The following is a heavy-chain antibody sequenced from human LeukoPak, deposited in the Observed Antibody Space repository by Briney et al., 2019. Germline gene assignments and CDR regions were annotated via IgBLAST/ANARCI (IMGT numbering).Heavy chain of an antibody. CDR3: AREIPYPDCSSSGCYGPWDY. J-gene: IGHJ4*02. Sequence: VTSVKVSCKASGYSFTSFGLSWLRQAPGQGLEWMGWISTNTGNTDYAQKFQDRVTLTTDTSTTTAYMELRSLTSDDTAVYSCAREIPYPDCSSSGCYGPWDYWGQGTLVLVSS. D-gene: IGHD2-2*01. CDR2: ISTNTGNT. V-gene: IGHV1-18*01. CDR1: GYSFTSFG.